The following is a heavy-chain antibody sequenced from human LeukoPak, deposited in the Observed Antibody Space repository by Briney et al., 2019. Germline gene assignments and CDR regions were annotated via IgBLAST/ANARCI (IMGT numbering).Heavy chain of an antibody. J-gene: IGHJ6*02. D-gene: IGHD5-12*01. V-gene: IGHV1-2*02. CDR2: INPNSGGT. CDR3: ARPVGGGYDWSDYCGMDV. Sequence: ASVKVSCKASGYTFTGYYMHWVRQAPGQGLEWMGWINPNSGGTNYAQKFQGRVTMTRDTSISTAYMELSRLRSDDTAVYYCARPVGGGYDWSDYCGMDVWGQGTTVTVSS. CDR1: GYTFTGYY.